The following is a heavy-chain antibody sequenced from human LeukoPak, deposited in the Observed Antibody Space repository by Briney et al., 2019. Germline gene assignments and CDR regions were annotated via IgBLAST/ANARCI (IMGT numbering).Heavy chain of an antibody. V-gene: IGHV1-69*01. Sequence: SVKVSCKASGGTFSSYAISWVRQAPGQGLERMGGIIAIVGTANYAQKFQGRVTITADESTSTAYMELSSLRSEDTAVYYCARGLSGYSLDGSFDLWGRGTLVTVSS. CDR2: IIAIVGTA. CDR1: GGTFSSYA. CDR3: ARGLSGYSLDGSFDL. J-gene: IGHJ2*01. D-gene: IGHD3-22*01.